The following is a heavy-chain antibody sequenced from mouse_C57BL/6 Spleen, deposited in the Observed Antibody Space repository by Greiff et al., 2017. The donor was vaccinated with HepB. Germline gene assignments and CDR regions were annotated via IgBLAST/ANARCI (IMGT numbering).Heavy chain of an antibody. J-gene: IGHJ3*01. V-gene: IGHV1-85*01. Sequence: QVQLKESGPELVKPGASVKLSCKASGYTFTSYDINWVKQRPGQGLEWIGWIYPRDGSTKYNEKFKGKATLTVDTSSSTAYMELHSLTSEDSAVYFCARIHYGSSLAWFAYWGQGTLVTVSA. D-gene: IGHD1-1*01. CDR1: GYTFTSYD. CDR3: ARIHYGSSLAWFAY. CDR2: IYPRDGST.